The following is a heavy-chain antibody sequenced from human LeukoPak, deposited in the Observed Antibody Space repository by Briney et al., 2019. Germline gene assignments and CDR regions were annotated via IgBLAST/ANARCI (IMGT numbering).Heavy chain of an antibody. D-gene: IGHD3-10*01. Sequence: ASVKVSCKASGYTFTGYYMHWVRQAPGQGLEWMGWINPNSGGTNYAQKFQGRVTMTRDTSISTAYMELSRLRSDDTAVYYCARLIGEWFGELRGGWFDPWGQGTLVTVSS. V-gene: IGHV1-2*02. J-gene: IGHJ5*02. CDR2: INPNSGGT. CDR3: ARLIGEWFGELRGGWFDP. CDR1: GYTFTGYY.